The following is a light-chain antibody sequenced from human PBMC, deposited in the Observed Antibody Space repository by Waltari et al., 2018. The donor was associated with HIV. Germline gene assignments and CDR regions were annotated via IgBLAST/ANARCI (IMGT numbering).Light chain of an antibody. CDR2: GNN. Sequence: QSVLTQPPSVSGAPGQRVTISCTGSSSNIGAGYDVHWYQQLPGTAPKLLIYGNNQRASGVPDRFCGSKSDTSASLAITGLQSEDEAYYYCQSYDSTLSGSDWVFGGGTKLTVL. J-gene: IGLJ3*02. V-gene: IGLV1-40*01. CDR3: QSYDSTLSGSDWV. CDR1: SSNIGAGYD.